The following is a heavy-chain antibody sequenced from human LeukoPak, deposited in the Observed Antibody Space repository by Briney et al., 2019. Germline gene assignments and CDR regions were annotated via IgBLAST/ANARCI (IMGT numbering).Heavy chain of an antibody. J-gene: IGHJ4*02. Sequence: PSETLSLTCTVSGYSISSGYYWGWIRQPPGKGLEWIGSIYHSGSTYYNPSLKSRVTISVDTSKNQFSLKLSSVTAADTAVYYCARDRMGAKNFDYWGQGTLVTVSS. D-gene: IGHD1-26*01. V-gene: IGHV4-38-2*02. CDR3: ARDRMGAKNFDY. CDR1: GYSISSGYY. CDR2: IYHSGST.